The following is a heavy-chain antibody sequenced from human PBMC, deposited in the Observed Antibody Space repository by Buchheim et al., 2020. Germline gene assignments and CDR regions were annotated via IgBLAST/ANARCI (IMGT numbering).Heavy chain of an antibody. CDR1: GFAFSSYA. J-gene: IGHJ4*02. D-gene: IGHD4-17*01. Sequence: QVQLVESGGGVVQPGRSLRLSCAASGFAFSSYAMHWVRQAPGKGLEWVTVISYDGSNKYYADSVKGRFNISRANSKKTLYLQMNSLRAEDTAVYYCVRYYGDYSLDYWGQGTL. CDR2: ISYDGSNK. CDR3: VRYYGDYSLDY. V-gene: IGHV3-30-3*01.